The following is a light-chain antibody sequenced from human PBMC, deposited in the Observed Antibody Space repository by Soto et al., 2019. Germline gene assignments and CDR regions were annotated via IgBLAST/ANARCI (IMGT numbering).Light chain of an antibody. V-gene: IGLV3-21*04. CDR1: NIGSKS. Sequence: SYELPQPHSVSVAPGKTARLTCGGNNIGSKSVHWYQQKPGQAPVLVIYYDSDRPSGIPERFSGSNSGNTATLTISRVEAGDEADYYCQVWDSSSYVVFGGGTKVTVL. CDR2: YDS. J-gene: IGLJ2*01. CDR3: QVWDSSSYVV.